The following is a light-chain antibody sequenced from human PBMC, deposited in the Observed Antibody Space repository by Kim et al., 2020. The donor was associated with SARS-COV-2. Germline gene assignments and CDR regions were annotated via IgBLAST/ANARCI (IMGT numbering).Light chain of an antibody. CDR1: SLRNYY. Sequence: ALGQTVRITCQGDSLRNYYASWYQQKPRQAPVVVIYGRNERPSGIPDRFSGSNSGNTASLTITGAQAEDEANYYCNSRDSSGNHLVFGGGTQLTVL. J-gene: IGLJ3*02. CDR2: GRN. CDR3: NSRDSSGNHLV. V-gene: IGLV3-19*01.